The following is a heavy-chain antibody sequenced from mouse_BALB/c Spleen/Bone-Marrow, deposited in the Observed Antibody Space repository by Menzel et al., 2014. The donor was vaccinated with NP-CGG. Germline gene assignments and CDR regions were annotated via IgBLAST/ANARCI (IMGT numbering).Heavy chain of an antibody. D-gene: IGHD1-1*01. CDR2: MHYSGGS. CDR3: TKEGYGSSFEY. CDR1: GYSITRGYN. V-gene: IGHV3-1*02. J-gene: IGHJ2*01. Sequence: EVQLVESGPDLVNPSQSLSLTCTVTGYSITRGYNWHWIRQFPGNKLEWMDYMHYSGGSNYNPSLKSQISITRDTSKNQFFLQLNSVTAEDTATYFCTKEGYGSSFEYWGQGTTLTVSS.